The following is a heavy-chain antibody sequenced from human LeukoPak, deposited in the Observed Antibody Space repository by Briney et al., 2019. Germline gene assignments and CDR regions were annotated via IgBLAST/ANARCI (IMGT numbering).Heavy chain of an antibody. J-gene: IGHJ3*02. V-gene: IGHV4-59*01. CDR1: GGSISSYY. CDR2: IYYSGST. D-gene: IGHD1-26*01. CDR3: ARPQYGGSYWYAFDI. Sequence: SETLSLTCTVSGGSISSYYWSWIRQPPGKGPEWIGYIYYSGSTNYNPSLKSRVTTSVDTSKNQFSLNLNSVTAADTAVYYCARPQYGGSYWYAFDIWGQGTMVTVSS.